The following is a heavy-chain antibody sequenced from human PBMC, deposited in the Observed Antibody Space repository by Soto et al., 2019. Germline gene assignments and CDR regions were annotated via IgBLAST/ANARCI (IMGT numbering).Heavy chain of an antibody. D-gene: IGHD3-22*01. CDR2: MNPNSGST. CDR1: GGSLSGYH. V-gene: IGHV1-8*01. J-gene: IGHJ5*02. Sequence: SVNRYWKAAGGSLSGYHMGCGSMATGQGLEWMGWMNPNSGSTGYAQKFQGRVTMTRNTSTSTAYMELSSLRSEDTAVYSCARGMGYYDSSGNSPWGQGTLFT. CDR3: ARGMGYYDSSGNSP.